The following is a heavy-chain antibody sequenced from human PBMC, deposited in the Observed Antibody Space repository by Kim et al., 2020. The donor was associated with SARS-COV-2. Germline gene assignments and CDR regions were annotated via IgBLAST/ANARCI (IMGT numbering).Heavy chain of an antibody. J-gene: IGHJ4*02. CDR1: GDSFSAYY. Sequence: SETLSLTCTVSGDSFSAYYWSWIRHLPGKGLEWIGYIFYGGDTNYNPSLKSRVTMSWDTSRNEFSVDLTSVTDADTAIYYCARSEGRASWHQFDYWVQG. CDR3: ARSEGRASWHQFDY. V-gene: IGHV4-59*01. CDR2: IFYGGDT.